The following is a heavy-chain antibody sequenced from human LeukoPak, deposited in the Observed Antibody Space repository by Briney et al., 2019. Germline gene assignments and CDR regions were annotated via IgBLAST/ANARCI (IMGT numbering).Heavy chain of an antibody. CDR3: ARVGCSGGGCPIDY. D-gene: IGHD2-15*01. CDR1: EFRFSSYD. Sequence: GGSLTLSCAASEFRFSSYDMNWVRQAPGKGLEWVSSISDSSSYIYYADSVKGRFTISRDNAKNSLLLQMNSLRAVDTAVYYCARVGCSGGGCPIDYWGQGTLVTVSS. CDR2: ISDSSSYI. V-gene: IGHV3-21*01. J-gene: IGHJ4*02.